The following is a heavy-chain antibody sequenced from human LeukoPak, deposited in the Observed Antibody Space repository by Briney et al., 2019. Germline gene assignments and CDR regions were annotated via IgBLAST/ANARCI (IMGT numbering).Heavy chain of an antibody. CDR3: ARGSSVAGTPSYYYYGMDV. V-gene: IGHV5-51*01. J-gene: IGHJ6*02. CDR1: GYSFTNYW. CDR2: IYPGDSGT. Sequence: KPGESLKISCKGSGYSFTNYWIACVRQMPGKGLEWMGIIYPGDSGTRYSPSFQGQVIISADKSISTAYVQWSSLKASDSAMYYCARGSSVAGTPSYYYYGMDVWGQGTTVTVSS. D-gene: IGHD6-19*01.